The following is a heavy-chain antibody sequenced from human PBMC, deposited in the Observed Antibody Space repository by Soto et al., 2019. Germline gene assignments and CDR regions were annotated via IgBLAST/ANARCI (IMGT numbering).Heavy chain of an antibody. CDR2: IYSGGST. J-gene: IGHJ4*02. V-gene: IGHV3-53*01. Sequence: PGGSLRLSCAASGFTVSSNYMSWVRQAPGKGLEWVSVIYSGGSTYYADSVKGRFTTSRDNSKNTLYLQMNSLRAEDTAVYYCARVGYYDSSGPFDYWGQGTLVTVSS. CDR1: GFTVSSNY. D-gene: IGHD3-22*01. CDR3: ARVGYYDSSGPFDY.